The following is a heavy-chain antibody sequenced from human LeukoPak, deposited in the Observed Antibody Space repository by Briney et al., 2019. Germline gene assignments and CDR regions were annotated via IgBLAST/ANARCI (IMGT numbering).Heavy chain of an antibody. D-gene: IGHD2-2*01. CDR3: ARLGSTSRLDAFDI. J-gene: IGHJ3*02. CDR1: GSIFTGYW. CDR2: IYPGDSDT. Sequence: GASLKISCKGSGSIFTGYWIGWVRPLPGKGLEWMGIIYPGDSDTRYSPSFQRQVTISADKSISTAYLQWSSLKASDTAMYYCARLGSTSRLDAFDIWGQGTMVTVSS. V-gene: IGHV5-51*01.